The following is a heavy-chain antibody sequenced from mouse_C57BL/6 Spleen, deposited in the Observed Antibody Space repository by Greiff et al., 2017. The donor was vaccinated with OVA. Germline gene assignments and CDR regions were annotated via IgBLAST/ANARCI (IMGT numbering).Heavy chain of an antibody. CDR2: ISSGSSTI. V-gene: IGHV5-17*01. Sequence: EVKLVESGGGLVKPGGSLKLSCAASGFTFSDYGMHWVRQAPAKGLEWVAYISSGSSTIYYADTVKGRFTISRDNAKNTLFLQMTSLRSEDTAMYYCARNYDSDVWGTGTTVTVSS. CDR3: ARNYDSDV. CDR1: GFTFSDYG. D-gene: IGHD2-4*01. J-gene: IGHJ1*03.